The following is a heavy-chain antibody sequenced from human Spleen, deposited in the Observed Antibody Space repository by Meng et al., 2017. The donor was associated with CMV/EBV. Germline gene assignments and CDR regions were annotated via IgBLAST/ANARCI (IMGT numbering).Heavy chain of an antibody. V-gene: IGHV3-74*01. CDR3: ARGMLGYDYVWGSFAG. CDR1: GFTFSSYA. J-gene: IGHJ1*01. CDR2: INTDGSST. Sequence: GGSLRLSCAASGFTFSSYAMSWVRQAPGKGLVWVARINTDGSSTTYEDSVKGRFTISRDNAKNTLYLQMNRLRADDTAVYYCARGMLGYDYVWGSFAGWGQGTLVTVSS. D-gene: IGHD3-16*01.